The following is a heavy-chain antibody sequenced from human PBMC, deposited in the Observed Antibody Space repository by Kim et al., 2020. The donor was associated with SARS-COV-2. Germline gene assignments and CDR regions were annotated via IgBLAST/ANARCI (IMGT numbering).Heavy chain of an antibody. CDR3: ARDLRYYYDASGYYGPFDY. D-gene: IGHD3-22*01. Sequence: GRFTISRDNAKNSLYLQMNSLRVEDTVVYYCARDLRYYYDASGYYGPFDYWGQGTLVTVSS. J-gene: IGHJ4*02. V-gene: IGHV3-11*04.